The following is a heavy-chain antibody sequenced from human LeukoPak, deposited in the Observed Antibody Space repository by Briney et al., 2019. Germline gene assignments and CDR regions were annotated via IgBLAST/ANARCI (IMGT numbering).Heavy chain of an antibody. Sequence: PGGSLRLSCAASGFTFSDYYMSWIRQAPGKGLEWVSYISSSGSTIHYADSVKGRFTISRDNAKNSLYLQMNSLRAEDTAVYYCARGGAYCSSTSCYVDYWGQGTLVTVSS. CDR2: ISSSGSTI. J-gene: IGHJ4*02. V-gene: IGHV3-11*01. D-gene: IGHD2-2*01. CDR3: ARGGAYCSSTSCYVDY. CDR1: GFTFSDYY.